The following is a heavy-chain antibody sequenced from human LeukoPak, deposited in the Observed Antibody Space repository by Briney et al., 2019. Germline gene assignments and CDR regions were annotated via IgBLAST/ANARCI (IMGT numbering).Heavy chain of an antibody. V-gene: IGHV3-23*01. CDR3: AKDGSGSYYFDY. CDR1: GFTFSSYA. J-gene: IGHJ4*02. Sequence: GGSLRLSCAAPGFTFSSYAMSWVRQAPGKGLEWVSAISGSGGSTYYADSVKGRFTISRDNSKNTLYLQMNSLRAEDTAVYYCAKDGSGSYYFDYWGQGTLVTVSS. D-gene: IGHD1-26*01. CDR2: ISGSGGST.